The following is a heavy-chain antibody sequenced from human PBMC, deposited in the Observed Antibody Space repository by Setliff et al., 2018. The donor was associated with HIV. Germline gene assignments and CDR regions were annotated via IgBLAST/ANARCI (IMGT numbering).Heavy chain of an antibody. V-gene: IGHV1-69*13. CDR3: ARERNAVAGWDY. J-gene: IGHJ4*02. CDR2: LIPIFGTP. D-gene: IGHD6-19*01. CDR1: GGTFSSYA. Sequence: GASVKVSCKASGGTFSSYAISWVRQAPGQGLEWMGGLIPIFGTPNYAQKFQGRVTITADESTSTAYMELSSLRSEDTAVYYCARERNAVAGWDYWGQGTLVTVSS.